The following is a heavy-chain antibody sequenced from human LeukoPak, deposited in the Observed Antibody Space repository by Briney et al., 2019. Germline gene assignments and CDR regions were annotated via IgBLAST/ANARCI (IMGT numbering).Heavy chain of an antibody. D-gene: IGHD6-19*01. Sequence: GGSLRLSCVASPFTSSGHWMSWVRQAPGKGLEWVANIKEDGSEKYYLDSVKGRFTISRDNAKNSLHLQINSLRVEDTAVYYCVREKSGYTNGWYLFDYWGQGTLVTVSS. CDR3: VREKSGYTNGWYLFDY. V-gene: IGHV3-7*01. CDR1: PFTSSGHW. J-gene: IGHJ4*02. CDR2: IKEDGSEK.